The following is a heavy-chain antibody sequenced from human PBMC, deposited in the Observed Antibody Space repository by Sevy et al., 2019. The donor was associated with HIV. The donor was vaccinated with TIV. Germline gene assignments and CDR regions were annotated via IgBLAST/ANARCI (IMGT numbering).Heavy chain of an antibody. CDR1: GFTFSDYY. V-gene: IGHV3-11*01. CDR2: IDGNGDTI. CDR3: ARDHVKDGDLGDYYYFAMDV. J-gene: IGHJ6*02. Sequence: GGSLRLSCAASGFTFSDYYMSWIRQAPGKGLQWISCIDGNGDTIYYADSLKGRFTISRDNDKNSLYLQMNSLRAEDTAVYYCARDHVKDGDLGDYYYFAMDVWGQGTTVTVSS. D-gene: IGHD4-17*01.